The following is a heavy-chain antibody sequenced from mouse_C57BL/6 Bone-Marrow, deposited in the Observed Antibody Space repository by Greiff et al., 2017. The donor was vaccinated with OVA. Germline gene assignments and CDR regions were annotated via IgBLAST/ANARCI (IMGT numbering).Heavy chain of an antibody. CDR1: GYTFTSYW. V-gene: IGHV1-64*01. D-gene: IGHD2-2*01. J-gene: IGHJ4*01. CDR3: ARRTGYYCAMDY. CDR2: IHPNSGST. Sequence: QVQLQQSGAELVKPGASVKLSCKASGYTFTSYWMHWVKQRPGQGLEWIGMIHPNSGSTNYNEKFKSKATLTVDKSSSTAYMQLSSLTSEDSAVYYCARRTGYYCAMDYWGQGTSVTVSS.